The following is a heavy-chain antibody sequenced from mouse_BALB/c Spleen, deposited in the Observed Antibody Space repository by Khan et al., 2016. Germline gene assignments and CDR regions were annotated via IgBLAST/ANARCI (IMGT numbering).Heavy chain of an antibody. CDR1: GFPITSGYY. J-gene: IGHJ1*01. CDR2: ITHSGET. V-gene: IGHV12-3*02. Sequence: VQLQESGPGLVKPSQSLFLACSITGFPITSGYYWIWIRQSPGKPLEWMGYITHSGETFYNPSLQSPISITRETSENQFFLQLNSVTTEDTAMYYCAGDSSGYWYFDVWGAGTTVTVSS. CDR3: AGDSSGYWYFDV.